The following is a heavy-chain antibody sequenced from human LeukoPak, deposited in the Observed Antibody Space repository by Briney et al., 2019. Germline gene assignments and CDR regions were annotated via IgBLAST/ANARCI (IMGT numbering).Heavy chain of an antibody. CDR2: IYYSGST. CDR3: ARTGVIAVAGPFDP. J-gene: IGHJ5*02. CDR1: GGSISSSSYY. D-gene: IGHD6-19*01. V-gene: IGHV4-39*07. Sequence: SETLSLTCTVSGGSISSSSYYWGWIRQPPGKGLEWIGSIYYSGSTYYNPSLKSRVTISVDTSKNQFSLKLSSVTAADTAVYYCARTGVIAVAGPFDPWAQGTLVTVSS.